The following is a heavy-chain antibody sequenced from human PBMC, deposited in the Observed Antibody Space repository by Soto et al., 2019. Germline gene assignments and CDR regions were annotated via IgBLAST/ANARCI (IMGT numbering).Heavy chain of an antibody. CDR2: INWNDDE. CDR1: GFSLNTRAVG. D-gene: IGHD2-15*01. V-gene: IGHV2-5*01. Sequence: QITLKESGPTLVKPTQTLTLTCTFSGFSLNTRAVGLGWIRRAPGKALEWLAPINWNDDERYSPSLKDRLTLTKDTSKNHVDITMTTIGPVDTATYYCAHRHDLGGFDIWGQGRAVTVSS. CDR3: AHRHDLGGFDI. J-gene: IGHJ3*02.